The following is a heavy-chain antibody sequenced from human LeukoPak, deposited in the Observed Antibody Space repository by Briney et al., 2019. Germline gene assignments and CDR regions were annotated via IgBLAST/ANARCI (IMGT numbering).Heavy chain of an antibody. D-gene: IGHD2-2*01. V-gene: IGHV4-59*01. CDR2: IYYSGST. J-gene: IGHJ4*02. CDR1: GGSISSYY. Sequence: KSSETLSPTCTVSGGSISSYYWSWIRQPPGKGLEWIGYIYYSGSTNYNPSLKSRVTISVDTSKNQFSLKLSSVTAADTAVYYCARAGDCSSTSCYGGVDYWGQGTLVTVSS. CDR3: ARAGDCSSTSCYGGVDY.